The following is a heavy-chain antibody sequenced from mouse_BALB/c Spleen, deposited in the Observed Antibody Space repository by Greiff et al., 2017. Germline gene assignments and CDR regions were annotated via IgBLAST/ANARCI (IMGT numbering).Heavy chain of an antibody. CDR3: ARAYGSSTFAY. CDR2: IRNKANGYTT. CDR1: GFTFTDYY. D-gene: IGHD1-1*01. J-gene: IGHJ3*01. V-gene: IGHV7-3*02. Sequence: EVQLQESGGGLVQPGGSLRLSCATSGFTFTDYYMSWVRQPPGKALEWLGFIRNKANGYTTEYSASVKGRFTISRDNSQSILYLQMNTLRAEDSATYYCARAYGSSTFAYWGQGTLVTVSA.